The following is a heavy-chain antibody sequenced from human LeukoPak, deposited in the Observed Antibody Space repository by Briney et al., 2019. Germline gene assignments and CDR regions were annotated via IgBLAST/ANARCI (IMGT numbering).Heavy chain of an antibody. CDR1: GGSISSSSYY. J-gene: IGHJ5*02. CDR3: ARLVGDGKLIVGPYNWFDP. D-gene: IGHD1-26*01. CDR2: IYYSGST. Sequence: PSETLSLTCTVSGGSISSSSYYWGWIRQPPGKGLEWIGSIYYSGSTYYNPSLKSRVTISVDTSKNQFSLKLSSVTAADTAVYYCARLVGDGKLIVGPYNWFDPWGQGTLVTVSS. V-gene: IGHV4-39*07.